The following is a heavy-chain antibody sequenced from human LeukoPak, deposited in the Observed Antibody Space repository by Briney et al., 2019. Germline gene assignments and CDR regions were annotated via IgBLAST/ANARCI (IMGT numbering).Heavy chain of an antibody. J-gene: IGHJ4*02. D-gene: IGHD3-22*01. Sequence: PGGSLRLSCAASGFTFSGSAMHWVRQAPGKGLEWVAVISYDGSNKYYADSVKGRFTISRDNSKNTLYLQMNSLRAEDTAVYYCARATYYDRDFDYWGQGTLVTVSS. CDR2: ISYDGSNK. CDR3: ARATYYDRDFDY. CDR1: GFTFSGSA. V-gene: IGHV3-30*14.